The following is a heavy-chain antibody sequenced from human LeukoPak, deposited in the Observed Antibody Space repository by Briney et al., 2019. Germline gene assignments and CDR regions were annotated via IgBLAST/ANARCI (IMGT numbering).Heavy chain of an antibody. CDR2: IYSGGTY. J-gene: IGHJ4*02. CDR1: GFAVSTTY. Sequence: GGSLRLSCVASGFAVSTTYMSWVRQALGKGLEWVSAIYSGGTYYAYADSVKGRFTISRDTSKNTLYLQMNSLRVEDTAVYYCARVTLIRGPPPVWGRGTLVTVSS. CDR3: ARVTLIRGPPPV. D-gene: IGHD3-10*01. V-gene: IGHV3-53*01.